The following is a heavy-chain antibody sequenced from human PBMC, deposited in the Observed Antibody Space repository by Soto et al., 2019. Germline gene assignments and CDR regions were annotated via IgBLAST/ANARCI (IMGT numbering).Heavy chain of an antibody. J-gene: IGHJ4*02. D-gene: IGHD6-19*01. Sequence: QLQLQESGPGLVKPSETLSLTCAVSGGSISSSSYYWGWIRQPPGKGLEWIGSIYYSGSTYYTPSLQSRVGISVDTSKDQFSLKLNSVTAADTAVYYCARRTVNIRTFYSGLKTHCFDYWGQGTLVTVSS. CDR1: GGSISSSSYY. CDR3: ARRTVNIRTFYSGLKTHCFDY. CDR2: IYYSGST. V-gene: IGHV4-39*01.